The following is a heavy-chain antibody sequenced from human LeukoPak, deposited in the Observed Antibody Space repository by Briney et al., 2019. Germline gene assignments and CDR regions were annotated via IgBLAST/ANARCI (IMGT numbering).Heavy chain of an antibody. V-gene: IGHV3-15*01. J-gene: IGHJ3*02. CDR1: GFTFSNAW. Sequence: GGSLRLSCAASGFTFSNAWMSWVRQAPGKGLEWVGRIKSKTDGGTTAYAAPVKGRFTISRDDSKNTLYLQMNSLKTEDTAVYYCQGSGSYYNGDAFDIWGQGTMVTVSS. CDR2: IKSKTDGGTT. CDR3: QGSGSYYNGDAFDI. D-gene: IGHD3-10*01.